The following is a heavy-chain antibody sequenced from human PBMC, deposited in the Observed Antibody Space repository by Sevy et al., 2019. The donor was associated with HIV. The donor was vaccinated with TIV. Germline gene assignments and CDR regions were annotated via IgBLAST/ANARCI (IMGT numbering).Heavy chain of an antibody. CDR1: GGSFSGYY. D-gene: IGHD3-22*01. CDR3: ARCGFYYDSSGYPEYFQH. CDR2: INHSGST. V-gene: IGHV4-34*01. Sequence: SETLSLTCAVYGGSFSGYYWSWIRQPPGKGLEWIGEINHSGSTNYNPSLKSRVTISVDTSKDQFSLKLSSVTAADTAVYYCARCGFYYDSSGYPEYFQHWGQGTLVTVSS. J-gene: IGHJ1*01.